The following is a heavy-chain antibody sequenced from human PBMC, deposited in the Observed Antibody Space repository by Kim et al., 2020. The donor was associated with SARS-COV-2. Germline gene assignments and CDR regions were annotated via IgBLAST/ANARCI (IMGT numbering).Heavy chain of an antibody. CDR2: ISYSGST. Sequence: SETLSLTCTVSSGPISSYYWSWIRQPPGKGLEWIGYISYSGSTNYNPSLKSRVTISEDTSKNQFSLKLSSVTAADTAVYYCARSMVRGVIIDWGQGTLVT. D-gene: IGHD3-10*01. V-gene: IGHV4-59*13. CDR3: ARSMVRGVIID. CDR1: SGPISSYY. J-gene: IGHJ4*02.